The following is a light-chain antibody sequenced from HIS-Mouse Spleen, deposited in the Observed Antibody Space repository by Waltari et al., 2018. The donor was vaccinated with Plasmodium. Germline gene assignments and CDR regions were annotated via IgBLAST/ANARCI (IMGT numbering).Light chain of an antibody. V-gene: IGLV2-11*01. CDR3: CSYAGSYTLV. J-gene: IGLJ2*01. Sequence: QSALTQPRSVSGSPGQSVTISCTGTSSDVGGYNYVSWYQQHPGKAPKLMIYDVSKRPAGVPDRCSGSKSGSTAYLTISGLQAEEEADYYCCSYAGSYTLVFGGGTKLTVL. CDR2: DVS. CDR1: SSDVGGYNY.